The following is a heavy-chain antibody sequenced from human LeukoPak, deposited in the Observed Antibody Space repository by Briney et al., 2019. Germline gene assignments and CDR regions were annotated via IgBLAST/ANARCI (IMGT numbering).Heavy chain of an antibody. J-gene: IGHJ4*02. CDR3: AREYYDSSGYYYIHS. CDR1: SGPLNSGGFY. D-gene: IGHD3-22*01. Sequence: SETLSLTCTVSSGPLNSGGFYWSWIRQHPGQDLGWIAYIYHSGTAYYNPSLKGRATLSVDMSKNQFSLKLTSVTAADTAVYYCAREYYDSSGYYYIHSWGQGTQVTVSS. CDR2: IYHSGTA. V-gene: IGHV4-31*03.